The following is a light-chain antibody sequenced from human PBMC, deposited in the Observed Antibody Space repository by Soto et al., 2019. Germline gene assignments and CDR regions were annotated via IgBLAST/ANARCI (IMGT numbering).Light chain of an antibody. V-gene: IGKV3-15*01. CDR1: QSVSSN. J-gene: IGKJ1*01. CDR3: QRYNNWPRA. Sequence: EIVMTQSPATLSVSPGERATLSCRASQSVSSNLAWYQQKPGQAPRLLIYGASTRATGIPARFSGSGSGTEFTLTFSSLQSEDFAVYYCQRYNNWPRAFGQGAKVEIK. CDR2: GAS.